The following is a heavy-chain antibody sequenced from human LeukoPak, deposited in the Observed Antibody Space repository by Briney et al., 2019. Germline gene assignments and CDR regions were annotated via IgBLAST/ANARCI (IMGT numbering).Heavy chain of an antibody. V-gene: IGHV3-74*01. D-gene: IGHD2-21*02. CDR1: AFTFSNFW. J-gene: IGHJ4*02. CDR2: INDDGRST. CDR3: ARAYCGGDCYSRAMDY. Sequence: GGSLRLSCTASAFTFSNFWMHWVRQAPGKGLEWVSCINDDGRSTSYADSVKGRFTISRGNAKNTVYLQMNTLRAEDTAVYYCARAYCGGDCYSRAMDYWGQGTLVTVSS.